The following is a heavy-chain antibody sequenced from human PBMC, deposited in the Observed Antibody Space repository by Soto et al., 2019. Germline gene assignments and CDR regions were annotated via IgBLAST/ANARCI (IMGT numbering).Heavy chain of an antibody. J-gene: IGHJ4*02. Sequence: ASVKVSCKASGYTFTGYYMHWVRQAPGQGLEWMGWINPNSGGTNYAQKFQGRVTMTRDTSISTAYMELSRLRSDDTAVYYCARALYDYDILTGYSEFDYWGQGTLVTVS. CDR2: INPNSGGT. CDR3: ARALYDYDILTGYSEFDY. V-gene: IGHV1-2*02. CDR1: GYTFTGYY. D-gene: IGHD3-9*01.